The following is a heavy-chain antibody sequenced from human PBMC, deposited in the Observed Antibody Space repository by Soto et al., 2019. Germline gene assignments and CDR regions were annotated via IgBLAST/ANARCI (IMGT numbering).Heavy chain of an antibody. D-gene: IGHD1-7*01. CDR3: AKDRNYPRDQFHY. CDR2: ISANGQGI. V-gene: IGHV3-23*01. J-gene: IGHJ4*02. CDR1: GFTFSTYA. Sequence: GGSLRLSCAASGFTFSTYALSWVRQAPGKGLEWVSAISANGQGIYYADSVRGRFTISRDNSKNTIFLHMDSLRAEDTAVYYCAKDRNYPRDQFHYWGQGTLVTVS.